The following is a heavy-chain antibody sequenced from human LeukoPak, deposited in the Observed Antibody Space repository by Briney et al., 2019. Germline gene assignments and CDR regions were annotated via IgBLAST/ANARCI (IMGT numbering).Heavy chain of an antibody. CDR1: GFTFSSYS. CDR3: ARDRRSRGYSYYMDV. D-gene: IGHD3-10*01. Sequence: PGGSLRLSCAASGFTFSSYSMNWVRQAPGKGLEWVSYISTSSSTIYYADSVKGRFTISRDNAKNSLYLQMNYLRAEDTAVYYCARDRRSRGYSYYMDVWGKGTTVTVSS. CDR2: ISTSSSTI. V-gene: IGHV3-48*01. J-gene: IGHJ6*03.